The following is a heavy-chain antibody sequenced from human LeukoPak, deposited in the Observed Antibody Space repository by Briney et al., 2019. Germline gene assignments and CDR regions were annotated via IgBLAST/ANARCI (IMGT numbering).Heavy chain of an antibody. CDR3: ARVRWDHDSSGPGVPSSYYYCGMDV. CDR1: GFTFSSYW. CDR2: IKLDGSEK. V-gene: IGHV3-7*05. Sequence: GGFLRLSCAASGFTFSSYWMSWVRQAPGKGLEWVASIKLDGSEKYYVDSVKGRFTISRDNAKNSLYLEMNSLRDEDTAGYYCARVRWDHDSSGPGVPSSYYYCGMDVWGQGTTVTVSS. D-gene: IGHD3-22*01. J-gene: IGHJ6*02.